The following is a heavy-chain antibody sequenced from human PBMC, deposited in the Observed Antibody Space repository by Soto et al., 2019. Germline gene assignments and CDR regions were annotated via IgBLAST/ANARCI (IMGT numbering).Heavy chain of an antibody. V-gene: IGHV1-69*06. Sequence: QVQLVQSGAEVKKPGSSVKVSCKVSGGTFNSYAISWVRQAPGQGLGWMGGIVPIFGTANYAQKFQGRVTITADRSTSTAYMELTRLTSEDTAVYYCARDSRPAVAPSTTAEFDYWGQGTLVTVSS. CDR3: ARDSRPAVAPSTTAEFDY. CDR1: GGTFNSYA. J-gene: IGHJ4*02. D-gene: IGHD2-15*01. CDR2: IVPIFGTA.